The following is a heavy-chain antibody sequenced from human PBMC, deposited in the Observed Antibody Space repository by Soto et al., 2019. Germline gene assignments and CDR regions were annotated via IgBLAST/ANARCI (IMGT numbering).Heavy chain of an antibody. CDR3: AREVVAVAGTVGYFDY. CDR1: GYTFTGYY. Sequence: ASVKVSCKASGYTFTGYYMHWVRQAPGQGLEWMGWINPNSGGTNYAQKFQGRVTMTRDTSINTAYMELSRLRSDDTAVYYCAREVVAVAGTVGYFDYWGQGTLVTVSS. CDR2: INPNSGGT. J-gene: IGHJ4*02. D-gene: IGHD6-19*01. V-gene: IGHV1-2*02.